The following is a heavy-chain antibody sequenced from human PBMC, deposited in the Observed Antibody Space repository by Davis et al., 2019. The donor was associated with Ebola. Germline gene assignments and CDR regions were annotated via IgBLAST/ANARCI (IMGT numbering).Heavy chain of an antibody. Sequence: AASVKVSCKASGYTFTSYYMHWVRQAPGQGLEWMGIINPSGGSTSYAQKFQGRVTMTRDTSTSTVYMELSRLRSEDTAVYYCARSPSIAAGWFDPWGQGTLVTVSS. CDR1: GYTFTSYY. CDR2: INPSGGST. CDR3: ARSPSIAAGWFDP. V-gene: IGHV1-46*01. J-gene: IGHJ5*02. D-gene: IGHD6-13*01.